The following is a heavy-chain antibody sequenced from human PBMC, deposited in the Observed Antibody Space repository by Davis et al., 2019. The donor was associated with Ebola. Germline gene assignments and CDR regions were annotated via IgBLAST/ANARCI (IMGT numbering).Heavy chain of an antibody. J-gene: IGHJ6*03. V-gene: IGHV5-10-1*01. CDR3: ARLGYCSGGSCYSSDDGYYYYMDV. CDR1: GYSFTSYW. D-gene: IGHD2-15*01. Sequence: GESLKISCKGSGYSFTSYWISWVRQMPGKGLEWMGRIDPSDSYTNYSPSFQGHVTISADKSISTAYLQWSSLRASDTAMYYCARLGYCSGGSCYSSDDGYYYYMDVWGKGTTVTVSS. CDR2: IDPSDSYT.